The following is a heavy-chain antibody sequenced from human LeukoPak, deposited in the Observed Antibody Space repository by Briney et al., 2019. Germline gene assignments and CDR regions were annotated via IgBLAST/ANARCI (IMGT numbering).Heavy chain of an antibody. D-gene: IGHD3-3*01. J-gene: IGHJ4*02. CDR1: GFTFSSYS. CDR3: ARDSGWGGYYMPLGPDY. CDR2: ISSSTSYI. Sequence: GGSLRLSCAASGFTFSSYSVNWVRQAPGKGLEWVSSISSSTSYIYYADSVKGRFTISRDNAKNSLYLQMNSLRAEDTAVYYCARDSGWGGYYMPLGPDYWGQGTLVTVSS. V-gene: IGHV3-21*01.